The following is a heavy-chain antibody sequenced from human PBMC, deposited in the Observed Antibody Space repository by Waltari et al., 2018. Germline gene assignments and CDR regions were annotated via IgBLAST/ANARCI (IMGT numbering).Heavy chain of an antibody. Sequence: EVQLVQSGAEVKKPGESLKISCKGSGYTFSSYSMNWVRQAPGKGLEWVSYISSSSSTIYYADSVKGRFTISRDNAKNSLYLQMNSLRAEDTAVYYCARLVRGVPSDYWGQGTLVTVSS. CDR1: GYTFSSYS. V-gene: IGHV3-48*04. J-gene: IGHJ4*02. D-gene: IGHD3-10*01. CDR3: ARLVRGVPSDY. CDR2: ISSSSSTI.